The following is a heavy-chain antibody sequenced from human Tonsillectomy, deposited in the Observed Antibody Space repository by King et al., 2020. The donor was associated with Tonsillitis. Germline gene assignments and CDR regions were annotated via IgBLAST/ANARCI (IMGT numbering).Heavy chain of an antibody. CDR1: GYTFIDYY. CDR3: ARGHRGSFDY. CDR2: INPSSGST. V-gene: IGHV1-46*01. D-gene: IGHD3-10*01. Sequence: LQLVQSGAEVKKPGASLKISCKASGYTFIDYYLHWVRQAPGQGLEWMGLINPSSGSTSYTQKFQGRVTLTRDTSTSTFYMDLSSLRSEDTAVYYCARGHRGSFDYWGQGTLVTVSS. J-gene: IGHJ4*02.